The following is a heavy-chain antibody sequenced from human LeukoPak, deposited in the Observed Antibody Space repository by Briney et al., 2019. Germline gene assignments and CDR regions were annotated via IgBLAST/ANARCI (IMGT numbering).Heavy chain of an antibody. CDR3: AKNTEPTMITPDC. CDR2: ISYDEKNE. J-gene: IGHJ4*02. Sequence: PGRSLRLSCAASGFTFTNYGMHWVRQAPGKGLEWLAVISYDEKNEYYADSVKGRFTISRDNSKNTLYLQMNSLRSEDTAIYYCAKNTEPTMITPDCWGQGTLVTVSS. D-gene: IGHD4-23*01. CDR1: GFTFTNYG. V-gene: IGHV3-30*18.